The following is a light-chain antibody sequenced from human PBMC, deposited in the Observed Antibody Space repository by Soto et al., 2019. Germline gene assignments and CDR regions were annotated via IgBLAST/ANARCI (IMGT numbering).Light chain of an antibody. Sequence: QTVVTQEPAVSVSPGGTVTLTCGLRSAPLSTTYYPAWCQQAPGQPPRTLIYSTNTRSSGVPDRFSGSIRGNKAALTITGAQADDEAYYYCLLYDSRLTDYVLGSGTKVT. V-gene: IGLV8-61*01. CDR1: SAPLSTTYY. CDR3: LLYDSRLTDYV. J-gene: IGLJ1*01. CDR2: STN.